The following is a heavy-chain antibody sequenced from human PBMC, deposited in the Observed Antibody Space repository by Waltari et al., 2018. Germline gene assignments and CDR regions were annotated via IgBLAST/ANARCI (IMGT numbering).Heavy chain of an antibody. J-gene: IGHJ4*02. CDR3: ARGVNWNDESLYYFDY. CDR1: GGSISSHY. D-gene: IGHD1-20*01. V-gene: IGHV4-59*11. CDR2: IYYSGST. Sequence: QVQLQESGPGLVKPSETLSLTCTVSGGSISSHYWSWIRQPPGKGLEWIGYIYYSGSTNYNPSLKSRVTISVDTSKNQFSLKLSSVTAADTAVCYCARGVNWNDESLYYFDYWGQGTLVTVSS.